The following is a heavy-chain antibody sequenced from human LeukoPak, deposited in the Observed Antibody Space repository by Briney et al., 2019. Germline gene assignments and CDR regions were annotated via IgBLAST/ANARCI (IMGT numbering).Heavy chain of an antibody. V-gene: IGHV5-51*01. Sequence: GESLKISCKASGYSFTTYWIGWVRQMPGKGLEWMGIIYPGDSDTRYSPSFQGQVTISADNSISAAYLQWSSLKASDSAMYYCARGETFGYYFYWGQGTLVTVSS. CDR3: ARGETFGYYFY. CDR2: IYPGDSDT. CDR1: GYSFTTYW. D-gene: IGHD1-26*01. J-gene: IGHJ4*02.